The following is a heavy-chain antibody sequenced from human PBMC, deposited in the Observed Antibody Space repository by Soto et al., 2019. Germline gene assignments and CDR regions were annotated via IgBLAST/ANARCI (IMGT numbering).Heavy chain of an antibody. CDR3: TSLYYGH. CDR1: GFTFSSSA. J-gene: IGHJ4*02. V-gene: IGHV3-23*01. Sequence: EVQLLESGGGLVQPGGSLRLSCAASGFTFSSSAMSWVRQAPGKGLEWVSAIGGSAGGTYYADSVKGRFTISRDNSKNTLYLQMNSLRAEDTAVYYCTSLYYGHWGQGTLVTVSS. CDR2: IGGSAGGT. D-gene: IGHD3-3*01.